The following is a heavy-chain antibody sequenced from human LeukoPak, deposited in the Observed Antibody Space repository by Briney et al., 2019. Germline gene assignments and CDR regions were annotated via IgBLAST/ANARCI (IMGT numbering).Heavy chain of an antibody. J-gene: IGHJ4*02. CDR2: IYHTGST. CDR1: GASISSYY. V-gene: IGHV4-59*01. Sequence: PSETLSLTCTVSGASISSYYWSWIRQPPGKGLEWIGYIYHTGSTNYNPSLKSRVAMSLDTSKNELSLKLSSVTAADTAVYYCVRDRWLGNWGQGTLVTVSS. D-gene: IGHD5-12*01. CDR3: VRDRWLGN.